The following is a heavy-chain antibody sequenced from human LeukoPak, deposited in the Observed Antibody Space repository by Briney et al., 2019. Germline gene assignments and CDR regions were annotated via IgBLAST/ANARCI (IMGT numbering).Heavy chain of an antibody. D-gene: IGHD1-7*01. CDR1: GGSISSYY. CDR3: ARVLNYAIIYYFDY. V-gene: IGHV4-38-2*02. J-gene: IGHJ4*02. CDR2: IYHSGST. Sequence: SETLSLTCTVSGGSISSYYWSWIRQPPGKGLEWIGSIYHSGSTYYNPSLKSRVTISVDTSKNQFSLKLSSVTAADTAVYYCARVLNYAIIYYFDYWGQGTLVTVSS.